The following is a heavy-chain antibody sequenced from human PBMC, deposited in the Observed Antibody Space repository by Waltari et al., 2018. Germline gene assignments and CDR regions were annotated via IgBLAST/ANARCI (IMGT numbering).Heavy chain of an antibody. CDR1: GFPFSSYG. J-gene: IGHJ4*02. CDR3: ASRDYDFWRGDY. CDR2: ISYDGSNK. V-gene: IGHV3-30*03. D-gene: IGHD3-3*01. Sequence: QVQLVESGGGVVQPGRSLRLSCAASGFPFSSYGMLWVRQAPGKGRGWVAVISYDGSNKYYADSVKGRFTISRDNSKNTLYLQMSRLRVEDTAVYYWASRDYDFWRGDYWGQGTLVTVSS.